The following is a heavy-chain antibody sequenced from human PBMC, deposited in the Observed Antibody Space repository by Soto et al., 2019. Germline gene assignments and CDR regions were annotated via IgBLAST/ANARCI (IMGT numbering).Heavy chain of an antibody. V-gene: IGHV4-59*12. J-gene: IGHJ5*02. CDR1: GSSISGYY. D-gene: IGHD6-19*01. Sequence: PWETLSLTCTFSGSSISGYYWTWIRQSPERGLEWIGYIHYSGSANYNPSLNSRLTMSVDRSKSQFSMKLASVTAADTAVYYCARGVGGSGLNWFDPWGQGTLVTVSS. CDR3: ARGVGGSGLNWFDP. CDR2: IHYSGSA.